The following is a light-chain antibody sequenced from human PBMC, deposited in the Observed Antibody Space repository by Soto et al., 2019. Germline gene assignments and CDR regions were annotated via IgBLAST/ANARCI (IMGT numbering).Light chain of an antibody. CDR1: SSNIESKT. Sequence: QSVLTQPPSASGTPGQRVTISCSGSSSNIESKTVNWYQHLPGTAPNILIYNNNHRPSWVPDRFSGSKSDTSASLAIGGLQSEEDADYYCATWDDSLTGPVFGGGTKLTVL. V-gene: IGLV1-44*01. CDR2: NNN. J-gene: IGLJ3*02. CDR3: ATWDDSLTGPV.